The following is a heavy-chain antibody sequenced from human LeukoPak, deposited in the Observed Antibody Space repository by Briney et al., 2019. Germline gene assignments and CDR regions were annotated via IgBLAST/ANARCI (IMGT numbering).Heavy chain of an antibody. CDR2: IRYDGSNK. J-gene: IGHJ4*02. V-gene: IGHV3-30*02. D-gene: IGHD1-7*01. Sequence: PGGSLRLSCAASGFTFSSYGMHWVRQAPGKGLEWVAFIRYDGSNKYYAYSVKGRFTISRDNSKNTLYLQMNSLRAEDTAVYYCAKDLGNWNSEYYFDYWGQGTLVTVSS. CDR1: GFTFSSYG. CDR3: AKDLGNWNSEYYFDY.